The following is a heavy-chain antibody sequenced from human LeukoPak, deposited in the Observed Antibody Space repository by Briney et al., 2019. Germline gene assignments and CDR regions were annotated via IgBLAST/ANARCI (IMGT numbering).Heavy chain of an antibody. Sequence: GASVKVSCKASGYTFTSYYMYWVRQAPGQRLEWMGWINAGHGKTKYSQKFQGRVTITSDTSASTAYMELSSLRSEDTAVYYCARDFGGGDYDWYFDLWGRGTLVTVSS. CDR1: GYTFTSYY. D-gene: IGHD4-17*01. V-gene: IGHV1-3*01. CDR2: INAGHGKT. J-gene: IGHJ2*01. CDR3: ARDFGGGDYDWYFDL.